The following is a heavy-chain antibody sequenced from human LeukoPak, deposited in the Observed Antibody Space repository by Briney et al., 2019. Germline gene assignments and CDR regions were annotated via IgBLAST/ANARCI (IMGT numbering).Heavy chain of an antibody. CDR2: ISVTGDIT. CDR3: AKSHITRYPLQYYFDL. V-gene: IGHV3-23*01. Sequence: PGGSLRLSCAASGFTFSSYAMSWLRQTPQKGLEWVSDISVTGDITYYADSVKGRFTTARDNSTPTFYLQFNSLRADDTAVYYCAKSHITRYPLQYYFDLWGQGAQVIVSS. J-gene: IGHJ4*02. D-gene: IGHD2-21*01. CDR1: GFTFSSYA.